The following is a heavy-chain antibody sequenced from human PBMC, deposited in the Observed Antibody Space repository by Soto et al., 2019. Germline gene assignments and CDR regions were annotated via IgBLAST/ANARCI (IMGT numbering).Heavy chain of an antibody. Sequence: QVQLVESGGGVVQPGRSLRLSCAASGFTFSSYGMHWVRQAPGKGLEWVAVISYDGSNKYYADSVKGRFTISRDNSKNTLYLQMNSLRAEDTAVYYCAKAKYGLESHYYGMDVWGQGTTVTVSS. V-gene: IGHV3-30*18. CDR2: ISYDGSNK. J-gene: IGHJ6*02. CDR1: GFTFSSYG. D-gene: IGHD3-22*01. CDR3: AKAKYGLESHYYGMDV.